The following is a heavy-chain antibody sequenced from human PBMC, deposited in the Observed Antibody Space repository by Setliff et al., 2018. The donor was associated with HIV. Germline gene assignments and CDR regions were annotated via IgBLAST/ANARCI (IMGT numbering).Heavy chain of an antibody. V-gene: IGHV3-7*01. CDR3: ATQTGFYNSHWYDY. CDR2: IKQDGSDM. J-gene: IGHJ4*02. D-gene: IGHD6-13*01. Sequence: GGSLRLSCVASGLPFYNYWMTWLRRAPGRELEWVANIKQDGSDMHYIESVKGRFTIFRDNAKNSVFLQMNSLRAEDTGVYYCATQTGFYNSHWYDYWGQGTMVTVSS. CDR1: GLPFYNYW.